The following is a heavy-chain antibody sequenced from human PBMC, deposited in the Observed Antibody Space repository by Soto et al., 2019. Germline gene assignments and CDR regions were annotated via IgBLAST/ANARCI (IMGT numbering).Heavy chain of an antibody. CDR3: ARDRNYYGMDV. Sequence: PSETLSLTCTVSGGSVSSGSYYWSWIRQPPGKGLEWIGYIYYSGSTNYNPSLKSRVTISVDTSKNQFSLKLSSVTAADTAVYYCARDRNYYGMDVWGQGTTVTSP. V-gene: IGHV4-61*01. CDR1: GGSVSSGSYY. CDR2: IYYSGST. J-gene: IGHJ6*02.